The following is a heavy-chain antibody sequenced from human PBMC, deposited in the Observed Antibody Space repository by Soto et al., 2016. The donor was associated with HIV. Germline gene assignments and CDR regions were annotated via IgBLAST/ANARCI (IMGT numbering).Heavy chain of an antibody. V-gene: IGHV3-15*01. CDR1: GFSFHYAW. CDR2: IKGRTDGGTI. CDR3: TTEGVRVGGSTIY. Sequence: EVQLVESGGGLVKPGGSLRLSCAASGFSFHYAWMTWVRQAPGMGLEWVGRIKGRTDGGTIDYAAPVKGRFIISRNDADNTLYLQMNSLKIEDTAIYYCTTEGVRVGGSTIYWGQGSLVTVSS. J-gene: IGHJ4*02. D-gene: IGHD1-26*01.